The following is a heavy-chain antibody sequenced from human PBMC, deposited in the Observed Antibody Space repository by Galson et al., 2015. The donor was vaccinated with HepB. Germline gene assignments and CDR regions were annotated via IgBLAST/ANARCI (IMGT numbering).Heavy chain of an antibody. D-gene: IGHD2-2*01. Sequence: SLRLSCAASGFTFSSYAMTWVRQTPGKGPEWVSTISGSRANTFYADSVKGRFTISRDNSKKTLSLQMNSLRAEDTAMYYCAKPLEFCATTTCSFDYWGRGTLVTVSS. V-gene: IGHV3-23*01. J-gene: IGHJ4*02. CDR3: AKPLEFCATTTCSFDY. CDR1: GFTFSSYA. CDR2: ISGSRANT.